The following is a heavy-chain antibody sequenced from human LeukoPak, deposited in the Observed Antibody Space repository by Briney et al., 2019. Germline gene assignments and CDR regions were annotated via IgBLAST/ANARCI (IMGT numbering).Heavy chain of an antibody. CDR1: GGTFSSYA. Sequence: GASVKVSCKASGGTFSSYAISWVRQAPGQGLEWMGRIIPILGIANYAQKFQGRVTITADKSTSTAYMELSSLRSEDTAVYYCAGKGDIVVVVAVDDAFDIWGQGTMVTVSS. D-gene: IGHD2-15*01. CDR2: IIPILGIA. CDR3: AGKGDIVVVVAVDDAFDI. J-gene: IGHJ3*02. V-gene: IGHV1-69*04.